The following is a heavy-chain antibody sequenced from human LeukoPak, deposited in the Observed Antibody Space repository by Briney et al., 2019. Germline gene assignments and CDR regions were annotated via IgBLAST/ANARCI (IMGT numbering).Heavy chain of an antibody. Sequence: ASVKVSCKASGGTFSSYAISWVRQAPGQGLEWMGWINPNSGGTNYAQKFQGRVTMTRDTSISTAYMELSRLRSDDTAVYYCARDSMVRGVIRNFGYWGQGTLVTVSS. CDR2: INPNSGGT. V-gene: IGHV1-2*02. D-gene: IGHD3-10*01. CDR1: GGTFSSYA. J-gene: IGHJ4*02. CDR3: ARDSMVRGVIRNFGY.